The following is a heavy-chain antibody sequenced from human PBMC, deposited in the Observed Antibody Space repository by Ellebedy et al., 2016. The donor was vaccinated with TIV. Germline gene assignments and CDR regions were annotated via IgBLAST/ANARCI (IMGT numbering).Heavy chain of an antibody. CDR3: VRGSDWNKVGY. V-gene: IGHV4-34*01. CDR2: ISHSEGT. Sequence: MPSETLSLTCAVSGGSFSGPYWNWIRQPPGKGLEWIGEISHSEGTYYNPSLASRVTISLDTSKHQFSLKLTSVTAADTAVYYCVRGSDWNKVGYWGQGTLVTVSS. D-gene: IGHD1/OR15-1a*01. CDR1: GGSFSGPY. J-gene: IGHJ4*02.